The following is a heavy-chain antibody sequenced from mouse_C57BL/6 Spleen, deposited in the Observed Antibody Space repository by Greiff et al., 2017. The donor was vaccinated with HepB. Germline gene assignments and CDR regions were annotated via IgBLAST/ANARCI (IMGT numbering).Heavy chain of an antibody. J-gene: IGHJ1*03. Sequence: VHVKQSGPELVKPGASVKISCKASGYSFTGYYMNWVKQSPEKSLEWIGEINPSTGGTTYNQKFKAKATLTVDKSSSTAYMQLKSLTSEDSAVYYCARGIWYFDVWGTGTTVTVSS. CDR1: GYSFTGYY. CDR2: INPSTGGT. CDR3: ARGIWYFDV. V-gene: IGHV1-42*01.